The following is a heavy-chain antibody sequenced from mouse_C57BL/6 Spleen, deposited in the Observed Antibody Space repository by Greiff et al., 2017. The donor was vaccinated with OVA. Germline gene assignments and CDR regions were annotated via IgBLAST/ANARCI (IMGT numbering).Heavy chain of an antibody. CDR2: INPNNGGI. D-gene: IGHD4-1*01. J-gene: IGHJ1*03. CDR1: GYTFTDYY. CDR3: ARQANWDGYFDV. V-gene: IGHV1-26*01. Sequence: EVQLQQSGPELVKPGASVKISCKASGYTFTDYYMNWVKQSHGKSLEWIGDINPNNGGISYNPKFKGQATLTVDKSSSTAYMEIRSLTSEDSAVYYCARQANWDGYFDVWGTGTTVTVSS.